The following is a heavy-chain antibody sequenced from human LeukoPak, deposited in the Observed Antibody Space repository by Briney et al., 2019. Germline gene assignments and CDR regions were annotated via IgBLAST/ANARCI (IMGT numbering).Heavy chain of an antibody. Sequence: PSETLSLTCAVSGGSISSGGYSWSWIRQPPGKGLEWIGYIYHSGSTYYNPSHKSRVTISVDRSKNQFSLKLSSVTAADTAVYYCARVRYYYDSSGYITVYYFDYWGQGTLVTVSS. D-gene: IGHD3-22*01. CDR3: ARVRYYYDSSGYITVYYFDY. CDR2: IYHSGST. CDR1: GGSISSGGYS. J-gene: IGHJ4*02. V-gene: IGHV4-30-2*01.